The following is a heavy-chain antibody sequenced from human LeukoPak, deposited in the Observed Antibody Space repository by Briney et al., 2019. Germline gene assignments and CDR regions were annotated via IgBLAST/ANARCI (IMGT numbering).Heavy chain of an antibody. CDR2: INAVDANT. CDR3: AKQFLDTN. J-gene: IGHJ4*02. Sequence: GGSLRLSCEASGFIFSSYAMTWVRQAPGKGLEWVATINAVDANTYYADSVKGRFTVSRDNSKNTLYLQINSLRAEDTAVYDCAKQFLDTNWGQGTLVPVSS. V-gene: IGHV3-23*01. CDR1: GFIFSSYA. D-gene: IGHD3-3*01.